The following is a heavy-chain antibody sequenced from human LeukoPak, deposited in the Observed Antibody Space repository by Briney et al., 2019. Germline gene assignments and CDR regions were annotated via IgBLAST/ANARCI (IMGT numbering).Heavy chain of an antibody. D-gene: IGHD4-17*01. J-gene: IGHJ6*03. CDR1: GFIFSDYY. CDR2: ITSSGSTK. Sequence: GGSLRLSCAASGFIFSDYYMSWIRQAPGKGPEWVAYITSSGSTKYYANSVRGRFTTSRDNGGNSLYLEMNSLTAEDSAIYYCARNGQTTVTSNYYYYFLDVWGKGTTVAVSS. V-gene: IGHV3-11*01. CDR3: ARNGQTTVTSNYYYYFLDV.